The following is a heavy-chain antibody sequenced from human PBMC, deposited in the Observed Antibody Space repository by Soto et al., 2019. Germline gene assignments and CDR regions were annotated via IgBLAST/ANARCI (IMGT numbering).Heavy chain of an antibody. CDR2: IVVGSGHT. J-gene: IGHJ2*01. Sequence: QMQLVQSGPEVKKPGTSVKVSCKASGFTFSSSIVQWVRQARGKRLEWVGWIVVGSGHTNYEQKFQERVTMTRDMSTSTAYMELSSLRSEDTAVYYCAAPDFGDYWYVDLWGSGTLVTVSS. CDR1: GFTFSSSI. V-gene: IGHV1-58*01. D-gene: IGHD4-17*01. CDR3: AAPDFGDYWYVDL.